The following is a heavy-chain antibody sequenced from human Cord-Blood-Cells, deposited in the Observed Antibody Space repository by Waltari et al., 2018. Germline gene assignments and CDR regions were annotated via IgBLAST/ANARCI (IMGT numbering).Heavy chain of an antibody. D-gene: IGHD2-2*02. Sequence: QVQLQQWGAGLLKPSETLSLTCAVYVGPFSGYYWSWSRQRPGRELEWIGENNHSGSTNYNPSLKSRVTISVDTSKNQFSLKLSSVTAADTAVYYCASTLYCSSTSCNNNWFDPWGQGTLVTVSS. V-gene: IGHV4-34*01. J-gene: IGHJ5*02. CDR3: ASTLYCSSTSCNNNWFDP. CDR2: NNHSGST. CDR1: VGPFSGYY.